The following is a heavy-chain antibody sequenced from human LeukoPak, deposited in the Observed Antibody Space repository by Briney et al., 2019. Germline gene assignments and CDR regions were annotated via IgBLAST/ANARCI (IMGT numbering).Heavy chain of an antibody. CDR2: IIPIFGTA. CDR3: AIPNYDILTGPDLYYFDY. D-gene: IGHD3-9*01. V-gene: IGHV1-69*13. CDR1: GGTFSSYA. Sequence: SVKVSCKASGGTFSSYAISWVRQAPGQGLEWMGGIIPIFGTANYAQKFQGRVTITADESTSTAYMELSSLRSEDTAVYYCAIPNYDILTGPDLYYFDYWRQGTLVTVSS. J-gene: IGHJ4*02.